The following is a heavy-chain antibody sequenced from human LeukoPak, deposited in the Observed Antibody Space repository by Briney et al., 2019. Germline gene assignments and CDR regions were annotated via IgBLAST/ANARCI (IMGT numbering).Heavy chain of an antibody. CDR3: AREYSSSWPNDAFDI. Sequence: PGESLKISCKGSGYSFTSYWIGWVRQLPGKGLEWMGIIYPGDSDTRYSPSFQGQVTISADKSISTAYLQWSSLKASDTAMYYCAREYSSSWPNDAFDIWGQGTMVTVSS. J-gene: IGHJ3*02. V-gene: IGHV5-51*01. D-gene: IGHD6-13*01. CDR2: IYPGDSDT. CDR1: GYSFTSYW.